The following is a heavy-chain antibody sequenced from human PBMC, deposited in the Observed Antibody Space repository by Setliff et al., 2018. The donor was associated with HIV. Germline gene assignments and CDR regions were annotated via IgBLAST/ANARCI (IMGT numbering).Heavy chain of an antibody. V-gene: IGHV4-59*12. J-gene: IGHJ3*01. Sequence: SETLSLTCTVSGGSISSYYWSWIRQPPGKGLEWIGYIYYSGSTNYNPSLKSRVTISVDKSKNQFSLKLSSVTAADTAVYYCARAPPGIQNDAFDVWGQGTMVTVSS. CDR3: ARAPPGIQNDAFDV. CDR2: IYYSGST. CDR1: GGSISSYY.